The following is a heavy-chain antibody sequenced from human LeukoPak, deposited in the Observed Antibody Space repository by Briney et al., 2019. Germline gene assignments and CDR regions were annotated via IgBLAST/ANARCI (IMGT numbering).Heavy chain of an antibody. CDR1: GYTFTSYA. J-gene: IGHJ4*02. Sequence: ASVKVSCKASGYTFTSYAMHWVRQAPGQRLEWMGWINAGNGNTKYSQKLQGRVTITRDTSASTAYMELSSLRSEDTAVYYYARGIGASSGWYVIDYWGQGTLVTVSS. CDR3: ARGIGASSGWYVIDY. V-gene: IGHV1-3*01. CDR2: INAGNGNT. D-gene: IGHD6-19*01.